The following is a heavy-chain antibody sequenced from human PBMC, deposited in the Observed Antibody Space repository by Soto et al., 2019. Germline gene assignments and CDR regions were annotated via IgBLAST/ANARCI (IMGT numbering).Heavy chain of an antibody. CDR3: ARVGGSGSYGFYNWFDP. CDR2: IYYSGST. CDR1: GGSISSYY. V-gene: IGHV4-59*01. D-gene: IGHD3-10*01. Sequence: SETLSLTCTVSGGSISSYYWSWIRQPPGKGLEWIGYIYYSGSTNYNPSLKSRVTISVDTSKNQFSLKLSSVTAADTAVYYCARVGGSGSYGFYNWFDPWGQGTLVTVSS. J-gene: IGHJ5*02.